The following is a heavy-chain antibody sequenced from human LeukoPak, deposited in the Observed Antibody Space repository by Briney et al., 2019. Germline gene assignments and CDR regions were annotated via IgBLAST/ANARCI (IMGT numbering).Heavy chain of an antibody. V-gene: IGHV3-48*01. CDR3: ARRGDSPMIGDY. CDR2: LSNTNMI. CDR1: GFSFSSYG. J-gene: IGHJ4*02. D-gene: IGHD5-18*01. Sequence: PGGSLSLSCAASGFSFSSYGMNWVRQAPGKGLEWLSYLSNTNMIHYAESVKGRFTISRDNAKNSLYLQMDGLRAEDTAVYYCARRGDSPMIGDYWGQGTLVTVSS.